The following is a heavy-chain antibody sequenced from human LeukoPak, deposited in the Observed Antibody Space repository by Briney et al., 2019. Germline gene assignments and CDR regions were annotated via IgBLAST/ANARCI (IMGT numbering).Heavy chain of an antibody. V-gene: IGHV4-34*01. CDR1: GGSFSGYY. CDR2: INHSRST. Sequence: SETLSLTCADRGGSFSGYYWSWIRQPPGKGLEWIGEINHSRSTNYNPSLTRRVTISVATSKIQFSLKLSSVTAAAASVYYCARVYSSGLGGGWGQGTLVTVSA. J-gene: IGHJ4*02. D-gene: IGHD6-25*01. CDR3: ARVYSSGLGGG.